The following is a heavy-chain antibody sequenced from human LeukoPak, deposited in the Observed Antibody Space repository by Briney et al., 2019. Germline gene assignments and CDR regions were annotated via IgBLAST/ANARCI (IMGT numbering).Heavy chain of an antibody. CDR3: ARHPAGNEYFQH. J-gene: IGHJ1*01. V-gene: IGHV4-39*01. CDR1: GGSISSSSYY. D-gene: IGHD6-13*01. CDR2: IYYSGST. Sequence: SETLSLTCTVSGGSISSSSYYWGWIRQPPGKGLEWIGSIYYSGSTYYNPSLKSRVTISVDTSKNQFSLKLSSVTAADTAVYYCARHPAGNEYFQHWGQGTLVTVSS.